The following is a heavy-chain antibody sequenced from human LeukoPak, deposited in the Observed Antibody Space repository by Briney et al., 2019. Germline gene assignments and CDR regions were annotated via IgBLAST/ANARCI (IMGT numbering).Heavy chain of an antibody. CDR2: ISYDGSNK. V-gene: IGHV3-30*03. CDR3: ARDRGGEAAFDY. CDR1: GFTFSSYG. J-gene: IGHJ4*02. D-gene: IGHD3-10*01. Sequence: GGSLRLSCAASGFTFSSYGIHWVRQAPGKGLEWVAVISYDGSNKYYVDSVKGRFTISRDNSKDTLYLQMNSLRAEDTAVYYCARDRGGEAAFDYWGQGTLVTVSS.